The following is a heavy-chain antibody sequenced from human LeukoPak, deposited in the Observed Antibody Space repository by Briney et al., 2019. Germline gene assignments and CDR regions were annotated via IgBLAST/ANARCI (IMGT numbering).Heavy chain of an antibody. Sequence: ASVKVSCKASGSTFPSYDINWVRQATGQGLEWMGWMNPNSGNTGYAQKFQGRVTMTRNTSMSTAYMELSSLRSEDTAVYYCARCPPSGSYACVHWGQGTLVTVSS. CDR1: GSTFPSYD. CDR3: ARCPPSGSYACVH. J-gene: IGHJ4*02. D-gene: IGHD1-26*01. CDR2: MNPNSGNT. V-gene: IGHV1-8*01.